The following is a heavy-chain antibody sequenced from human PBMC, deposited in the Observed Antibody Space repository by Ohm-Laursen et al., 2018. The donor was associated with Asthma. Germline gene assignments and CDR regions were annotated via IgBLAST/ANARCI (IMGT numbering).Heavy chain of an antibody. Sequence: SQTLSLTCIVSGGSISSGGYYWSWIRQHPGKGLEWIGYIYYSGSTYYNPSLKSRVTISVDTSKNQFSLKLSSVTAADTAVYYCATLSRDGYNFGDFDYWGQGTLVTVSS. J-gene: IGHJ4*02. CDR1: GGSISSGGYY. CDR3: ATLSRDGYNFGDFDY. D-gene: IGHD5-24*01. CDR2: IYYSGST. V-gene: IGHV4-31*03.